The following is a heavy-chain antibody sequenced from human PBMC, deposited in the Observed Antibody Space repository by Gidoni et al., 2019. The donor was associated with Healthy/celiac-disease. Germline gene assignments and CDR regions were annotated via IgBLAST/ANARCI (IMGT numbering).Heavy chain of an antibody. CDR2: IDPSDSYT. Sequence: EVQLVQSGAEVKKPGESLRISCKGSGYSFTSYWISWVRQMPGTGLEWMGRIDPSDSYTNYSPSFQGHVTISADKSISTAYLQWSSPKASDTAMYYCAREIVVVVAATQNWFDPGGQGTLVTVSS. CDR3: AREIVVVVAATQNWFDP. J-gene: IGHJ5*02. D-gene: IGHD2-15*01. V-gene: IGHV5-10-1*01. CDR1: GYSFTSYW.